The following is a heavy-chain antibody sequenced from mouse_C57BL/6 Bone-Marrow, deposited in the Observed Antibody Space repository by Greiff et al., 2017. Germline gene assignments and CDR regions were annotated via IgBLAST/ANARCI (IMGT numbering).Heavy chain of an antibody. Sequence: QVQLQQPGAELVRPGTSVKLSCKASGYTFTSYWMHWVKQRPGQGLEWIGVIDPSDSYTNYNQKFKGKATLTVDTSSSTAYVQLSSLTSEDSAVYYCARERLYYFDYWGQGTTRTGSS. CDR1: GYTFTSYW. J-gene: IGHJ2*01. CDR2: IDPSDSYT. V-gene: IGHV1-59*01. D-gene: IGHD3-3*01. CDR3: ARERLYYFDY.